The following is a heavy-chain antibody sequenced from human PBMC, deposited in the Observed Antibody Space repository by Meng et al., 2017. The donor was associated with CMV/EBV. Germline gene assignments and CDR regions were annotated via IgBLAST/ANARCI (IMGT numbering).Heavy chain of an antibody. CDR3: ARIAYGGNSGYFDY. CDR1: GFPLSTSGMC. V-gene: IGHV2-70*20. J-gene: IGHJ4*02. CDR2: IDWDDDK. D-gene: IGHD4-23*01. Sequence: SGPTLVKPPQILTLTCPLSGFPLSTSGMCVSWVRQPPGKALEWLALIDWDDDKYYSTSLKTRLTISKDTSKNQVVLTMTNMDPVDTATYYCARIAYGGNSGYFDYWGQGTLVTVSS.